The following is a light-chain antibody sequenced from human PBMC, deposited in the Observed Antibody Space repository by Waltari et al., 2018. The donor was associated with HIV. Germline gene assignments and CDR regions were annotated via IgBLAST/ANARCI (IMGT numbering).Light chain of an antibody. CDR3: EAWDDSLNGVV. V-gene: IGLV1-44*01. CDR1: SPNIGINP. Sequence: QSVLTQPPSASGTPGQRVTLACSGGSPNIGINPVNWYQQFPGTAPKLLIYTNNQRPSGVPKRFSASKSGTSASLAISRLQSEDEADYYCEAWDDSLNGVVFGGGTKLTVL. J-gene: IGLJ2*01. CDR2: TNN.